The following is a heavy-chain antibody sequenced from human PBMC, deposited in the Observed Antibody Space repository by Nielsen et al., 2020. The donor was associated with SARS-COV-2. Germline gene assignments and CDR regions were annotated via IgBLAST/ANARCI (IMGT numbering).Heavy chain of an antibody. Sequence: ASVQVSFKASVYTFTSYDINWVRQAPGQGLEWMGRINPNSGGTNYAQKFQGRVTMTRDTSISTAYMELSRLRSDDTAVYYCARDLEQYFDYWGQGTLVTVSS. CDR2: INPNSGGT. D-gene: IGHD1-1*01. CDR1: VYTFTSYD. CDR3: ARDLEQYFDY. J-gene: IGHJ4*02. V-gene: IGHV1-2*06.